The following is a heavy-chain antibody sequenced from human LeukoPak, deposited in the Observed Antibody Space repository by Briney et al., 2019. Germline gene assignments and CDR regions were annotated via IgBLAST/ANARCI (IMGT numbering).Heavy chain of an antibody. D-gene: IGHD2-15*01. CDR2: INPSGGST. Sequence: GASVKVSCKASGYTFTSYYMHWVRQAPGQGLEWMGIINPSGGSTSYAQKFQGRVTMTRDTSTSTVYMELSSLRSEDTAVYYCARARGDCSGGSCYSSLWDYYYGMDVWGQGTTVTVSS. V-gene: IGHV1-46*01. CDR1: GYTFTSYY. J-gene: IGHJ6*02. CDR3: ARARGDCSGGSCYSSLWDYYYGMDV.